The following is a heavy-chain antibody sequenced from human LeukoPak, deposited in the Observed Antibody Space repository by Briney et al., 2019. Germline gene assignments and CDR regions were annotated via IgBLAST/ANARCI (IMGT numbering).Heavy chain of an antibody. CDR1: GFTFSSYG. CDR2: IRYDGSNK. J-gene: IGHJ4*02. CDR3: TKDSVAMVTTSDY. D-gene: IGHD5-18*01. V-gene: IGHV3-30*02. Sequence: GGSLRLSCAASGFTFSSYGMHWVRQAPGKGLEWVAFIRYDGSNKYYADSVKGRFTTSRDNAKNSLYLQMNSLRPEDTALYYCTKDSVAMVTTSDYWGQGTLVTVSS.